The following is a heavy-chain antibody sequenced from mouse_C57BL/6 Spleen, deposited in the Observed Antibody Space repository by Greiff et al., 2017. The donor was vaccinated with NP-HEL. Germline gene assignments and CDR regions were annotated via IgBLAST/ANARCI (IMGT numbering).Heavy chain of an antibody. V-gene: IGHV1-82*01. CDR1: GYAFSSSW. Sequence: VQLQQSGPELVKPGASVRISCKASGYAFSSSWMNWVKQRPGKGLEWIGRIYPGDGDTNYNGKFKGKATLTADKSSSTAYMQLSSLTSEDSAVYFCARKDDGYYGPYAMDYWGQGTSVTVSS. J-gene: IGHJ4*01. CDR3: ARKDDGYYGPYAMDY. D-gene: IGHD2-3*01. CDR2: IYPGDGDT.